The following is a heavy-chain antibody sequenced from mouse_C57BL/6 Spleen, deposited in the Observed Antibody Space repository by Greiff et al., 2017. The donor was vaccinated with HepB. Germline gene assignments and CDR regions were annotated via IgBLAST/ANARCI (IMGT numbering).Heavy chain of an antibody. CDR1: GYTFTSYW. Sequence: QVQLKQPGAELVMPGASVKLSCKASGYTFTSYWMHWVKQRPGQGLEWIGEIDPSDSYTNYNQKFKGKSTLTVDKSSSTAYMQLSSLTSEDSAVYYCARKGRRDFDYWGQGTTLTVSS. CDR3: ARKGRRDFDY. V-gene: IGHV1-69*01. CDR2: IDPSDSYT. J-gene: IGHJ2*01.